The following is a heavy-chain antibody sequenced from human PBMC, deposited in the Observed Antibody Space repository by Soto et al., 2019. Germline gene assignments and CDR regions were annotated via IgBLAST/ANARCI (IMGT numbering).Heavy chain of an antibody. CDR2: INGRGNYK. J-gene: IGHJ4*02. CDR1: GFTLTTYT. D-gene: IGHD1-26*01. V-gene: IGHV3-21*01. Sequence: VGSLRLSCVASGFTLTTYTMNWVRQAPGMGLEWVASINGRGNYKYYTDSVEGRFTISRDNAENSLYLHMNSLGAEDTAVYYCAREDGVVGATSAFDYWGQGTLVTVSA. CDR3: AREDGVVGATSAFDY.